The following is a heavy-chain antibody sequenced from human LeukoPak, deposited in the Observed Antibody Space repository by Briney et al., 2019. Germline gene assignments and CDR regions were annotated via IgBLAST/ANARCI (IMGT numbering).Heavy chain of an antibody. J-gene: IGHJ4*02. V-gene: IGHV3-7*01. Sequence: GGSLRLSCVVSGFTFSWSTMTWVRQAPGKGLEWVAKMKEDGTEKHYVDSVKGRFTISRDNAKNSLYLQMNSLRVEDTAVYYCATGGAPGGRFENWGQGTLVTVSS. D-gene: IGHD3-16*01. CDR3: ATGGAPGGRFEN. CDR2: MKEDGTEK. CDR1: GFTFSWST.